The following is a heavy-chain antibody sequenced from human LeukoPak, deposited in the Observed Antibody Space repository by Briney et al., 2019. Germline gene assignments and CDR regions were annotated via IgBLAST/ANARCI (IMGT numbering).Heavy chain of an antibody. Sequence: GGSLRLSCAASGFTFSSYWMHWVRQAPGKGLVWVSRINSDGSSTNYADSVKGRFTISRDNAKNTLYLQMNSLRAEDTAVYYCTRTSPYISGWYDYDYWGQGTLVTVSS. CDR2: INSDGSST. V-gene: IGHV3-74*01. J-gene: IGHJ4*02. CDR3: TRTSPYISGWYDYDY. CDR1: GFTFSSYW. D-gene: IGHD6-19*01.